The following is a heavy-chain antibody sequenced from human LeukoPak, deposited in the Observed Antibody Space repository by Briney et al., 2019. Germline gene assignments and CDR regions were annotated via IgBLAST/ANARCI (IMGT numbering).Heavy chain of an antibody. D-gene: IGHD2-15*01. CDR1: GFPVDSNY. CDR2: LYEDGRI. J-gene: IGHJ4*02. Sequence: GGSLRLSCAASGFPVDSNYMNWVRQAPGNGLEWVSVLYEDGRIYYADSVKGRFTISRDTSKNILSLQLNGLRAEDTAVYYCARGGGYYPIDYWGQGTLVTVSS. CDR3: ARGGGYYPIDY. V-gene: IGHV3-53*01.